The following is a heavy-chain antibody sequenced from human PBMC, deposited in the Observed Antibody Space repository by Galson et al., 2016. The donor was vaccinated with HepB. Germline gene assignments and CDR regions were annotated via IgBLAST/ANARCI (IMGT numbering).Heavy chain of an antibody. CDR2: ISHDGTTT. CDR1: GFTFNNYG. J-gene: IGHJ4*02. CDR3: AGAFDY. V-gene: IGHV3-30*03. Sequence: SPRLSCAASGFTFNNYGMHWVRQAPGKGLDWVAVISHDGTTTYSADSVKGRFTISRDNSKHTLYLQMTSLRPEDTAIYYCAGAFDYWGQGILVTVSS.